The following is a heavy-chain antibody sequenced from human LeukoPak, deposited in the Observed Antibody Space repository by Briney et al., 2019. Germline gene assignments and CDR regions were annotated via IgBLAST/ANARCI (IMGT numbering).Heavy chain of an antibody. Sequence: SGTLSLTCVVSGGSISSSNWWSWVRQPPEKGLEWIGEIYHSGSTNYNPSLKSRVTISVDTSKNQFSLKLSSVTAADTAVYYCARAWLVYWYFDLWGRGTLVTVSS. CDR2: IYHSGST. J-gene: IGHJ2*01. V-gene: IGHV4-4*02. CDR3: ARAWLVYWYFDL. CDR1: GGSISSSNW. D-gene: IGHD6-19*01.